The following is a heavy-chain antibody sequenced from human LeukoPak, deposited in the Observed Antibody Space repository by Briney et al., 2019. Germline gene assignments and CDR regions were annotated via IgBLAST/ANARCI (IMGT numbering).Heavy chain of an antibody. V-gene: IGHV3-23*01. J-gene: IGHJ4*02. CDR1: GFTFSNYA. Sequence: GGTLRLSCAASGFTFSNYAMSWVRQAPGKGLEWVSGISGSGGRTYYADSVKGRFTISRDNSKNTLYLQMNSLRAEDTAVYYCAKDQSGYYDYVWGSYRYTPLDYWGQGTLVTVSS. D-gene: IGHD3-16*02. CDR2: ISGSGGRT. CDR3: AKDQSGYYDYVWGSYRYTPLDY.